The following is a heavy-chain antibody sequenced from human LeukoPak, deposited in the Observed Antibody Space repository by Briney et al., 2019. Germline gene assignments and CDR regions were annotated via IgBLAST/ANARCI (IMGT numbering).Heavy chain of an antibody. Sequence: ASVKVSCKASGYTFTSYAMNWVRQAPGQGLEWMGWINTNTGNPTYAQGFTGRFVFSLDTSVSTAYLQISSLKAEDTAVYYCAREYYEVDYYDSSGYYSLDYWGQGTLVTVSS. CDR2: INTNTGNP. J-gene: IGHJ4*02. D-gene: IGHD3-22*01. V-gene: IGHV7-4-1*02. CDR3: AREYYEVDYYDSSGYYSLDY. CDR1: GYTFTSYA.